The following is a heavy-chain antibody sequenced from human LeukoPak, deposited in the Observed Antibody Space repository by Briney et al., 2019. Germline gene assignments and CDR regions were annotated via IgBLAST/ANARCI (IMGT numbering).Heavy chain of an antibody. CDR3: AREMSGSNDAFDI. J-gene: IGHJ3*02. V-gene: IGHV3-13*01. D-gene: IGHD3-10*01. CDR1: GFTLSNYD. Sequence: GGSLRLSCAASGFTLSNYDMHWVRQGTGEGLEWASMIYRAGDTYYPDSVKGRFAVSRDYAKNSFYLQMNSLRAGDTAVYYCAREMSGSNDAFDIWGQGTMVTVSS. CDR2: IYRAGDT.